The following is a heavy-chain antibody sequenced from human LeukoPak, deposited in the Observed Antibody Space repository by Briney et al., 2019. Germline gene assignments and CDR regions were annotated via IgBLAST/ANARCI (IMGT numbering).Heavy chain of an antibody. CDR1: GGSINSGSYY. Sequence: PSETLSLTCTVSGGSINSGSYYWSWIRQPAGKGLEWIGRIYTSGSTNYNPSLKSRVTISVDTSKNQFSLKLSSVTAADTAVYYCARVMSIAARNGYYYYMDVWGKGTTVTVSS. V-gene: IGHV4-61*02. CDR3: ARVMSIAARNGYYYYMDV. CDR2: IYTSGST. D-gene: IGHD6-6*01. J-gene: IGHJ6*03.